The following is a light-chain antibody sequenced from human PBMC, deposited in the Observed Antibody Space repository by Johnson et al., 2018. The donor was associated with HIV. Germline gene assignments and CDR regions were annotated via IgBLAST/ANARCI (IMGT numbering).Light chain of an antibody. J-gene: IGLJ1*01. CDR1: SSNIGNNF. CDR2: DNN. V-gene: IGLV1-51*01. Sequence: HSVLTQPPSVSAALGQKVTISCSGSSSNIGNNFVSWYQQLPGTAPKLLIYDNNKRPSGIPDRFSGSKSGTSATLAITGLHTGDEADYYCGTWDTSLSAGGLFGSGTRVTVL. CDR3: GTWDTSLSAGGL.